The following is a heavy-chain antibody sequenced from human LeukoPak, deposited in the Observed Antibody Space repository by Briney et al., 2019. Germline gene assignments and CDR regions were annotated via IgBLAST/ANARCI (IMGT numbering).Heavy chain of an antibody. D-gene: IGHD6-13*01. CDR3: ARTTEAHSWQTRYYSYYMDV. J-gene: IGHJ6*03. CDR1: GGSFTIYS. Sequence: SESLSLTCAVYGGSFTIYSWTWIRQSPGKGLEWIGEINHSGNTNYNPSLKSRVTISVDTSKNQFSLKLSSVTAADTAVYYCARTTEAHSWQTRYYSYYMDVWGKGTTVTVSS. V-gene: IGHV4-34*01. CDR2: INHSGNT.